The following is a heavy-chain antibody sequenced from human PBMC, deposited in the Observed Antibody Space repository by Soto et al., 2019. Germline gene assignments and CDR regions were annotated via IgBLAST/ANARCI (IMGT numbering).Heavy chain of an antibody. CDR3: ARRGIGYYNMDD. Sequence: EVQLLESGGGLVQPGGSLRLSCAASGFTLSSYAMSWVRQAPGKGLEWVSTLSNSGGTTYYPDSVKGRFTISRDSSKSTLYLETNSLRAEDTAVYYCARRGIGYYNMDDWGRGTTVTVSS. CDR1: GFTLSSYA. CDR2: LSNSGGTT. V-gene: IGHV3-23*01. J-gene: IGHJ6*03. D-gene: IGHD3-16*01.